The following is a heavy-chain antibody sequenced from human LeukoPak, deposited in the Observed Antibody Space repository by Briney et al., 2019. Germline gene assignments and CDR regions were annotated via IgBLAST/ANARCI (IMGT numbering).Heavy chain of an antibody. V-gene: IGHV1-69*04. D-gene: IGHD1-7*01. J-gene: IGHJ6*02. CDR1: GGTFSSYA. CDR3: ARGTSPYGMDV. Sequence: GSSVKVSCKASGGTFSSYAISWVRQAPGQGLEWTGRIIPILGIANYAQKFQGRVTITADKSTSTAYMELSSLRSEDTAVYYCARGTSPYGMDVWGQGTTVTVSS. CDR2: IIPILGIA.